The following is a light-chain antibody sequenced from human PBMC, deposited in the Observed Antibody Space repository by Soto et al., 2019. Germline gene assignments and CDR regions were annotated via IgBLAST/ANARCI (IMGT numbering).Light chain of an antibody. CDR3: QHRSNWPWT. Sequence: EIVLTQSPVTLSLSPGERVTLSCRASQSVSSYLTWYQQKPGQAPRLLIYDASTRVTGIPARFSGSGSGTDFTLTISSLEPEDIAVYYCQHRSNWPWTFGQGTKV. J-gene: IGKJ1*01. CDR1: QSVSSY. V-gene: IGKV3-11*01. CDR2: DAS.